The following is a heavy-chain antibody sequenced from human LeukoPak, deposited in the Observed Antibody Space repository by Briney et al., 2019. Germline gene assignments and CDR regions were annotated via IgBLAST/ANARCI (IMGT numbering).Heavy chain of an antibody. V-gene: IGHV4-34*01. CDR3: AGRGYCSGDSCSVVDY. Sequence: SETLSLTCAVYGGSFSGYYWSWIRQPPGKGLEWSGEINHSGSTNYNPSLKSRVTISVDTSKNQFSLKLSSVTAADTAVYYCAGRGYCSGDSCSVVDYWGQGTLVTVSS. D-gene: IGHD2-15*01. CDR2: INHSGST. CDR1: GGSFSGYY. J-gene: IGHJ4*02.